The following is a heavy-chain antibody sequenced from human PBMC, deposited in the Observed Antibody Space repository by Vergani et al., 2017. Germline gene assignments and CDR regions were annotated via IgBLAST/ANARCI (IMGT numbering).Heavy chain of an antibody. CDR1: GGTFSSYT. J-gene: IGHJ4*02. Sequence: QVQLVQSGAEVKKPGSSVKVSCKASGGTFSSYTISWVRQAPGQGLEWMGRIIPILGIANYAQKFQGRVTITADKSTNTAYMELSSLRSEDTAVYYCASSRAARPDNFDYWGQGTLVTVSS. CDR3: ASSRAARPDNFDY. V-gene: IGHV1-69*02. CDR2: IIPILGIA. D-gene: IGHD6-6*01.